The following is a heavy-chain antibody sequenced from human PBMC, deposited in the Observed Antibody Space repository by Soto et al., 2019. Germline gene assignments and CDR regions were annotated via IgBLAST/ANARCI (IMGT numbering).Heavy chain of an antibody. J-gene: IGHJ4*02. CDR2: ISHDEGNK. V-gene: IGHV3-30-3*01. CDR3: ARGASDFWGGYPESHFVHS. CDR1: EFTFRTYP. D-gene: IGHD3-3*01. Sequence: QVLLVESGGGVVQPGGSLRLSCAASEFTFRTYPMHWVRQATGKGLEWVAVISHDEGNKYYGDSMKGRFTISRDNSKNSLYLQMNSLRGDDTAVYYCARGASDFWGGYPESHFVHSWGQGTLVTVSS.